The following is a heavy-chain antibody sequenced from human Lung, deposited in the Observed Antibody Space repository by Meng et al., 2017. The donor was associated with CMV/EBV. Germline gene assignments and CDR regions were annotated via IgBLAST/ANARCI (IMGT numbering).Heavy chain of an antibody. CDR2: IYWNDDK. CDR3: AHRGFTMVRGALDWFDP. CDR1: FSLRTSGVG. V-gene: IGHV2-5*01. J-gene: IGHJ5*02. D-gene: IGHD3-10*01. Sequence: FSLRTSGVGVGWIRQPPGKALEWLALIYWNDDKRYSPSLKSRLTITKDTSKNQVVLTMTNMDPVDTATYYCAHRGFTMVRGALDWFDPWGQGTLVTVSS.